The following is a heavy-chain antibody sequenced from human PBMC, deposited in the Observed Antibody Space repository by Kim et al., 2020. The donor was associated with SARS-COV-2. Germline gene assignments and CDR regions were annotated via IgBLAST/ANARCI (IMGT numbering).Heavy chain of an antibody. J-gene: IGHJ4*03. V-gene: IGHV3-9*01. CDR2: ISCNSGSI. CDR1: GFTFDDYA. D-gene: IGHD6-13*01. CDR3: AKYYVGPLWYERLDHDY. Sequence: GGSLRLSCAASGFTFDDYAMHWVRQAPGKGLEWVSGISCNSGSIGYADSVKGRFTISRDNAKNSLYLQMNSLRAEDTALYYFAKYYVGPLWYERLDHDYWGHETLVTTSS.